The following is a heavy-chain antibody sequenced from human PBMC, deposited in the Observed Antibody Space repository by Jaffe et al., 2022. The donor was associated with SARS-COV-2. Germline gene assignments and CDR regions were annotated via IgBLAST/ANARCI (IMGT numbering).Heavy chain of an antibody. CDR2: ISGTGGST. J-gene: IGHJ6*02. D-gene: IGHD2-15*01. CDR3: AYSTLRYYYYGMDV. V-gene: IGHV3-23*01. Sequence: EVQLLESGGGLVQPGGSVRLSCAASGFTFVRYAMTWVRQAPGKGLEWVSSISGTGGSTYYADSVKGRFTISRDNSKNTLFLQMNSLRAEDTAVYYCAYSTLRYYYYGMDVWGQGTTVTVSS. CDR1: GFTFVRYA.